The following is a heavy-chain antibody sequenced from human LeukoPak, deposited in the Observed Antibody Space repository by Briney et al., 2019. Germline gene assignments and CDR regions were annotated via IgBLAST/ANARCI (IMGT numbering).Heavy chain of an antibody. J-gene: IGHJ4*02. CDR1: GYTFTSYG. CDR2: VSAYNGNT. Sequence: ASVKLSCKASGYTFTSYGISWVWQAPGQGLEWMGWVSAYNGNTNYAQKLQGRVTMTTDTSTSTAYMELRSLRSDDTAVYYCARDSPITIFGVVTPYYFDYWGQGTLVTVSS. CDR3: ARDSPITIFGVVTPYYFDY. D-gene: IGHD3-3*01. V-gene: IGHV1-18*01.